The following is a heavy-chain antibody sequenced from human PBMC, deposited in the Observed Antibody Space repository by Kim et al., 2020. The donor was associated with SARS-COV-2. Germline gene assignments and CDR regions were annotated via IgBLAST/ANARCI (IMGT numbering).Heavy chain of an antibody. D-gene: IGHD5-18*01. V-gene: IGHV4-39*01. Sequence: SETLSLTCTVSGGSISSSSYYWGWIRQPPGKGLEWIGSIYYSGSTYYNPSLKSRVTISVDTSKNQFSLKLSSVTAADTAVYYCARHPWIQLWLRKMDYFDYWGQGTLVTVSS. CDR1: GGSISSSSYY. CDR3: ARHPWIQLWLRKMDYFDY. CDR2: IYYSGST. J-gene: IGHJ4*02.